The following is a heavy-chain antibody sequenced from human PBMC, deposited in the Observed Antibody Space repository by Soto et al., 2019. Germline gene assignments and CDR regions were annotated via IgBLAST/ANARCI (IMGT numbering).Heavy chain of an antibody. D-gene: IGHD6-13*01. CDR3: ARGGSWNYFDY. V-gene: IGHV1-46*03. J-gene: IGHJ4*02. CDR1: GYTFTNYY. CDR2: INPFGATT. Sequence: ASVKVSCKPSGYTFTNYYIHWVRQAPGQGLEWMGIINPFGATTSYTQKFQGRVTLTSDTSTTTVYMELSSLRSEDTAVYFCARGGSWNYFDYWGQGTPVTVSS.